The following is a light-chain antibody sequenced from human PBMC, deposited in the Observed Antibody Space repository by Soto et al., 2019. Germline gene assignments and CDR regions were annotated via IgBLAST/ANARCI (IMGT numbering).Light chain of an antibody. V-gene: IGKV1-5*01. CDR2: DTS. Sequence: DIQMAQSPSTLSASMGDRVTITCRASDSIHRWLAWYQRKPGQAARLLIYDTSTLKSGVPSRFSGSGSGTEFNLTIANLQPDDFATYFCHQYNSYSWTFGQGTKVDIK. CDR1: DSIHRW. J-gene: IGKJ1*01. CDR3: HQYNSYSWT.